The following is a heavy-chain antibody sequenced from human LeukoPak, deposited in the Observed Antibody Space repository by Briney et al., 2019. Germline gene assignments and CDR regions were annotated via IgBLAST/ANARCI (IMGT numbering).Heavy chain of an antibody. D-gene: IGHD3-10*01. V-gene: IGHV4-34*01. Sequence: PSETLSLTCAVYGGSFSGYYWSWIRQPPGKGLEWIGEINHSGSTNYNPSLKSRVTISVDTSKNQFSLKLSSVTAADTAVSYCARGVIGRTKFDYWGQGTLVTVSS. J-gene: IGHJ4*02. CDR2: INHSGST. CDR3: ARGVIGRTKFDY. CDR1: GGSFSGYY.